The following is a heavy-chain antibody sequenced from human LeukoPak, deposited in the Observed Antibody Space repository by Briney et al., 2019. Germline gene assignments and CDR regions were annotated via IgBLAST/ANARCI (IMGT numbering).Heavy chain of an antibody. CDR3: ATQNGGSAAFDY. V-gene: IGHV1-24*01. D-gene: IGHD6-13*01. CDR2: FDPEDGET. CDR1: GYTLTELS. Sequence: GASVKVSCKVSGYTLTELSMHWVRQAPRKGLEWMGGFDPEDGETIYAQKFQGRVTMTEDTSTDTAYMELSSLRSEDTAVYYCATQNGGSAAFDYWGQGTLVTVSS. J-gene: IGHJ4*02.